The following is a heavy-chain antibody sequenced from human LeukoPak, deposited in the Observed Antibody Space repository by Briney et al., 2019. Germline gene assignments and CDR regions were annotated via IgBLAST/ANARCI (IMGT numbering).Heavy chain of an antibody. Sequence: GGSLRLSCAASGFTFSSFDMKWVRQAEGKGLEWVSHISSSGGNICYADSVKGRFTISRDNAKNTLYLQMNSLRAEDTAVYYCARGLRYTILGGDYYWGQGALVTVSS. D-gene: IGHD3-3*01. J-gene: IGHJ4*02. V-gene: IGHV3-48*03. CDR2: ISSSGGNI. CDR1: GFTFSSFD. CDR3: ARGLRYTILGGDYY.